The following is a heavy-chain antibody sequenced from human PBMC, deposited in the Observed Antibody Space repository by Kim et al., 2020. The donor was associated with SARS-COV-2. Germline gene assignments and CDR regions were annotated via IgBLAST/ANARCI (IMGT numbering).Heavy chain of an antibody. D-gene: IGHD3-10*01. CDR3: ARGGLLWFGELSEYFQH. Sequence: ASVKVSCKASGYTFTSYAMHWVRQAPGQRLEWMGWINAGNGNTKYSQKFQGRVTITRDTSASTAYMELSSLRSEDTAVYYCARGGLLWFGELSEYFQHWGQGTLVSVS. J-gene: IGHJ1*01. CDR1: GYTFTSYA. CDR2: INAGNGNT. V-gene: IGHV1-3*01.